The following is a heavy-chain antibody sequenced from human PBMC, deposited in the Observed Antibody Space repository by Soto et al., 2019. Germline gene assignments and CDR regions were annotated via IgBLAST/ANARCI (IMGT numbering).Heavy chain of an antibody. V-gene: IGHV1-69*02. J-gene: IGHJ4*02. CDR3: ATNYGSGSTHFDY. CDR2: IIPMLGMT. CDR1: GDTFNFYT. D-gene: IGHD3-10*01. Sequence: QVQLVQSGAEVKKPGSSVMGSCRAAGDTFNFYTLSWVRQVPGHGPEWMGRIIPMLGMTDHAQKFQGRVTIMADKSTSTVYMNLSGVTSDDTAVYYCATNYGSGSTHFDYWGQGTLVTVSS.